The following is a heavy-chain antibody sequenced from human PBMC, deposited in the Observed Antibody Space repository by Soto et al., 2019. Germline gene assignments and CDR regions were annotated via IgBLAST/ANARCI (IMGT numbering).Heavy chain of an antibody. J-gene: IGHJ4*02. V-gene: IGHV1-3*01. CDR1: GYTFTSYA. CDR3: ARGPNPYYFDY. Sequence: GASVKVSCTTSGYTFTSYAMHWVRQAPGQRLEWMGWINAGNGNTKYSQKFQGRVTITRDTSASTAYMELSSLRSEDTAVYYCARGPNPYYFDYWGQGTLVTVS. CDR2: INAGNGNT.